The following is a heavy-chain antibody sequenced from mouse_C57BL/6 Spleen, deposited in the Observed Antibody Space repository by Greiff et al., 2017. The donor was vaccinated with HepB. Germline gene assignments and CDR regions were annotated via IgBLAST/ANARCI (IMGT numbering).Heavy chain of an antibody. CDR1: GYTFTSYW. CDR2: INPSSGYT. Sequence: QVHVKQSGAELAKPGASVKLSCKASGYTFTSYWMHWVEQRPGQGLEWIGYINPSSGYTKYNQKFKDKATLTADKSSSTAYMQLSSLTYEDSAVYYCARSGDGYWYFDVWGTGTTVTVSS. D-gene: IGHD2-3*01. V-gene: IGHV1-7*01. J-gene: IGHJ1*03. CDR3: ARSGDGYWYFDV.